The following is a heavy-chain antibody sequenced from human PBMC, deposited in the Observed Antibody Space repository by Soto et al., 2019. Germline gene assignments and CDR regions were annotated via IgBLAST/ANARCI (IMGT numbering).Heavy chain of an antibody. V-gene: IGHV4-39*01. CDR3: ANRGTSSPFDC. D-gene: IGHD3-16*01. CDR2: IYYSGST. Sequence: SETLSLPCSVSGASISSNGYYWGWIRQPPGKGLEWIGSIYYSGSTYYNPSLKSRVTISVDTSKNQFSLKLTSVTAADTAVYYCANRGTSSPFDCFGQGALVTFSS. CDR1: GASISSNGYY. J-gene: IGHJ4*02.